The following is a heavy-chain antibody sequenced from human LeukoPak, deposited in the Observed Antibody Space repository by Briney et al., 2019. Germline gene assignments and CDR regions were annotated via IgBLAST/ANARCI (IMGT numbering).Heavy chain of an antibody. CDR1: GGSISSSSYY. CDR3: ARGRGGLDYGDHYYMDV. D-gene: IGHD4-17*01. Sequence: PSETLSLTCTVSGGSISSSSYYWGWIRQPPGKGLEWIGSIYYSGSTYYNPSLKSRVTISVDTSKNQFSLKLSSVTAADTAVYYCARGRGGLDYGDHYYMDVWGKGTTVTVSS. J-gene: IGHJ6*03. CDR2: IYYSGST. V-gene: IGHV4-39*07.